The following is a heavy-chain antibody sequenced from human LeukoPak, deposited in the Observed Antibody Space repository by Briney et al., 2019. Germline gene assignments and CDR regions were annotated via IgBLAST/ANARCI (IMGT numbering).Heavy chain of an antibody. CDR3: ARAGGDYYGSGSAFDY. D-gene: IGHD3-10*01. J-gene: IGHJ4*02. Sequence: SETLSLTCAVSGGSISSGGYSWSWIRQPPGKGLEWIGYIYHSGSTYYNPSLKSRVTISVDRSKNQFSLKLSSVTAADTAVYYCARAGGDYYGSGSAFDYWGQGTLVTVSS. V-gene: IGHV4-30-2*01. CDR2: IYHSGST. CDR1: GGSISSGGYS.